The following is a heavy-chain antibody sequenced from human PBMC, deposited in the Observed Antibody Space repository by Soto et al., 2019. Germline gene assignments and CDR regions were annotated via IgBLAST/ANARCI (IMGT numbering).Heavy chain of an antibody. CDR3: AAGFPPDF. J-gene: IGHJ4*02. V-gene: IGHV3-7*01. CDR1: GFTFSISW. CDR2: IKGDGSEK. Sequence: EVHLVESGGGLVQPGGPLTLSCAASGFTFSISWMNWVRQAPGKGLEWVANIKGDGSEKYYVDSVKGRFTISRDNAKNSLYLQMNSLRAEDTAVYYCAAGFPPDFWGQGTLVTVSS. D-gene: IGHD2-21*01.